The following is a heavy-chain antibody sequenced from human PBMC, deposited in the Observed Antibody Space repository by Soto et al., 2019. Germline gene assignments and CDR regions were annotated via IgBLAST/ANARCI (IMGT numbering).Heavy chain of an antibody. J-gene: IGHJ4*02. CDR1: GFTFSTYS. Sequence: PGGSLRLFCAASGFTFSTYSMNWVRQAPGKGLEWVSDITTSSSFRFYADSVKGRFTISRDDAKNSLYLQMNSLRAEDTGVYYCARDLGVALATLTLDYWGQGTLVTVSS. V-gene: IGHV3-21*01. CDR3: ARDLGVALATLTLDY. D-gene: IGHD2-15*01. CDR2: ITTSSSFR.